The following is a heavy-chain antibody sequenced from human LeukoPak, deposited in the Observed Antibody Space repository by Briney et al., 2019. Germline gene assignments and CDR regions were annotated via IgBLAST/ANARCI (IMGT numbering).Heavy chain of an antibody. J-gene: IGHJ4*02. CDR1: AGSISSYY. CDR3: ARGDPYLPLGY. V-gene: IGHV4-59*01. CDR2: IYYSGST. Sequence: SETLSLTCTVSAGSISSYYWSWIRQPPGKGLEWIGYIYYSGSTNYNPSLKSRVTISVDTSKNQFSLKLSSVTAADTAVYYCARGDPYLPLGYWGQGTLVTVSS.